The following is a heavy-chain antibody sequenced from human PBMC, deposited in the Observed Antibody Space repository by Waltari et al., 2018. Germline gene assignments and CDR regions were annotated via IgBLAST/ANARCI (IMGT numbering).Heavy chain of an antibody. Sequence: QVQLVQSGAEVKKPGASVKVSCKASGYPFTSYAMPWVRQAPGQRLEWMGWINAGNGNTKYSQKFQGRVTITRDTSASTAYMELSSLRSEDTAVYYCAAIAVAGPFDYWGQGTLVTVSS. V-gene: IGHV1-3*01. CDR1: GYPFTSYA. D-gene: IGHD6-19*01. CDR2: INAGNGNT. J-gene: IGHJ4*02. CDR3: AAIAVAGPFDY.